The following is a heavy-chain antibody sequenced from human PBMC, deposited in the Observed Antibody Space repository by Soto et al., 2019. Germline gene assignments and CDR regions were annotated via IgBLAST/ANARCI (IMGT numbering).Heavy chain of an antibody. CDR3: ARSIDSSGYYFSNC. Sequence: SETLSLTCTVSGGFISSYYWSWIRQSPGKGLEWIGYIHYSGSTNYNPSLKSRVTMSVDTSRNQFSLKLSSVTAADTAVYYCARSIDSSGYYFSNCWGQGTLVTV. CDR1: GGFISSYY. CDR2: IHYSGST. D-gene: IGHD3-22*01. J-gene: IGHJ4*02. V-gene: IGHV4-59*01.